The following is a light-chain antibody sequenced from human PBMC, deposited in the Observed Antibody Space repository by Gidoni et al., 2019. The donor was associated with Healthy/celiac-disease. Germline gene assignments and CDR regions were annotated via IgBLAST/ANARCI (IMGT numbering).Light chain of an antibody. V-gene: IGKV3-20*01. J-gene: IGKJ3*01. CDR3: QQPRT. CDR1: QSVSSSY. Sequence: IVLTQSPGTLSLPPGERATLSCRASQSVSSSYLAWYQQKPGQAPRLLIYGASSRATGIPDRFSGSGSGTDFTLTISRLEPEDFAVYYCQQPRTFGPGTKVDIK. CDR2: GAS.